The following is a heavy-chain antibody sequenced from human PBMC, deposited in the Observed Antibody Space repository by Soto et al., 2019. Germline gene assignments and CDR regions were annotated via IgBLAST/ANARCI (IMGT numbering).Heavy chain of an antibody. CDR3: AKVAEYSSSSYWYFDL. V-gene: IGHV3-23*01. CDR1: GFTFSSYA. D-gene: IGHD6-6*01. J-gene: IGHJ2*01. Sequence: GGSLRLSCAASGFTFSSYAMSWVRQAPGKGLEWVSAISGSGGSTYYADSVKGRFTISRDNSKNTLYLQMNSLRAEDTAVYYCAKVAEYSSSSYWYFDLWGRGTLVTVSS. CDR2: ISGSGGST.